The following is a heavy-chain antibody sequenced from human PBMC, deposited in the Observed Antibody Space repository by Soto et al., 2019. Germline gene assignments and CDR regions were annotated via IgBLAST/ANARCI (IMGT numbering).Heavy chain of an antibody. CDR1: GYRFTTYW. CDR3: ARQEPLSPYYYAMDV. J-gene: IGHJ6*02. V-gene: IGHV5-51*01. Sequence: GESLKISCKVSGYRFTTYWIAWVRQMPGKGLEWMGIIHPGDSDTRYSPSFQGQVTISADKSVGTAFLQWSLLKASDTATYYCARQEPLSPYYYAMDVWGQGTTVTVSS. CDR2: IHPGDSDT. D-gene: IGHD1-1*01.